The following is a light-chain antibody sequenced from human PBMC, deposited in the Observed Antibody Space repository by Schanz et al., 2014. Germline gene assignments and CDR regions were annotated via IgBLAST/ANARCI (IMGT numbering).Light chain of an antibody. V-gene: IGKV3-20*01. Sequence: ENVLTQSPGTLSLSPGERSTLSCRASESLNSRFLAWYQQKPGQAPRLLIFDASNRATGIPERFSGSGSVTDFTLTISRLEPEDSAVYYCQQYGALPFTFGGGTKVQI. CDR2: DAS. CDR3: QQYGALPFT. CDR1: ESLNSRF. J-gene: IGKJ4*01.